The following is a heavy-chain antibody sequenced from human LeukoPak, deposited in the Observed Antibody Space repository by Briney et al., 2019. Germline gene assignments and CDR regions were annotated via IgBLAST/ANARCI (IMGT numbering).Heavy chain of an antibody. V-gene: IGHV1-18*01. CDR2: ISAYNGNT. CDR3: SRGEPYGTPDY. D-gene: IGHD1-14*01. Sequence: ASVKVSCKASVYTFTSYGISWVRQAPGQGLEWMGWISAYNGNTNYAQKLQGRVSMTTDTSTSSAYMELRSLRSDDTAVYYCSRGEPYGTPDYGAKGPLAPVSS. CDR1: VYTFTSYG. J-gene: IGHJ4*02.